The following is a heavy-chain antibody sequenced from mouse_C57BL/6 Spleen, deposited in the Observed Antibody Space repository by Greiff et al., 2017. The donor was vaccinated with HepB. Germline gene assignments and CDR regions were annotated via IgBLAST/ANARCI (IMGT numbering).Heavy chain of an antibody. Sequence: VQLQQSGAELVKPGASVKISCKASGYAFSSYWMNWVKQRPGKGLEWIGQIYPGDGDTNYNGKFKGKATLTADKSSSTAYMQLSSLTSEDSAVYFCARSGDYYDYDGFAYWGQGTLVTVSA. J-gene: IGHJ3*01. CDR2: IYPGDGDT. CDR3: ARSGDYYDYDGFAY. D-gene: IGHD2-4*01. CDR1: GYAFSSYW. V-gene: IGHV1-80*01.